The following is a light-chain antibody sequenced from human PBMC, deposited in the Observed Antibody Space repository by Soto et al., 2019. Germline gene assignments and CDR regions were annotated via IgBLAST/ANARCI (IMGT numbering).Light chain of an antibody. J-gene: IGLJ1*01. CDR2: DVS. Sequence: QSALTQPASVSGSPGQSITISCTGTSSDVGGYNYVSWYQQHPGKAPKLMIYDVSNRPSGVSNCFSGSKSGNTASLTISGLQAEDEADYYCSSYTSSSRYVFGTGTKVTVL. CDR1: SSDVGGYNY. V-gene: IGLV2-14*01. CDR3: SSYTSSSRYV.